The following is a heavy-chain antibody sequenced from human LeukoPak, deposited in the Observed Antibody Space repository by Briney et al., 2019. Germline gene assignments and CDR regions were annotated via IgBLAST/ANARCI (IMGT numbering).Heavy chain of an antibody. CDR1: GFTFSSYA. J-gene: IGHJ6*02. V-gene: IGHV3-30-3*01. CDR2: ISYDGSNK. CDR3: ARDYSYYYGMDV. Sequence: GGSLRLSCAASGFTFSSYAMHWVRQAPGKGLEWVAVISYDGSNKYNADSVKGRFTISRDNSKNTLYLQMNSLRAEDTAVYYCARDYSYYYGMDVWGQGTTVTVSS.